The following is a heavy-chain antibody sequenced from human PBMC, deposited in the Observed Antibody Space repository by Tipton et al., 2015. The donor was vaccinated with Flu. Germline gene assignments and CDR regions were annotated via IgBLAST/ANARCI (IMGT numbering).Heavy chain of an antibody. CDR1: GGSISSGGYS. J-gene: IGHJ4*02. CDR2: IYHSGST. D-gene: IGHD3-16*01. CDR3: ASVGDEGVFDY. Sequence: TLSLTCAVSGGSISSGGYSWSWIRQPPGKGLEWIGYIYHSGSTYYNPSLKSRVTISVDRSKNQFSLKLSSVTAADTAVYYCASVGDEGVFDYWGQGTLVTVSS. V-gene: IGHV4-30-2*01.